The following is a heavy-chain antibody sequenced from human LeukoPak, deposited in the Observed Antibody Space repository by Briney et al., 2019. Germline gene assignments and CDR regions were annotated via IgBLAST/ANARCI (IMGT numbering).Heavy chain of an antibody. Sequence: SQTLSLTCTVSGESISSGGYYWSWIRQHPGKGLEWIGYIYYSGSTYYNPSLKSRVTISVDTSKNQFSLKLSSVTAADTAVYYCARGTLAWPGGAVDYWGQGTLVTVSS. J-gene: IGHJ4*02. CDR3: ARGTLAWPGGAVDY. CDR2: IYYSGST. CDR1: GESISSGGYY. V-gene: IGHV4-31*03. D-gene: IGHD1-14*01.